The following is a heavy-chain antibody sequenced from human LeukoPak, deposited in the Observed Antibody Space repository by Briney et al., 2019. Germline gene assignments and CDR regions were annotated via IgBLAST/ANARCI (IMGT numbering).Heavy chain of an antibody. CDR3: AIEPLAARTPPMGDY. CDR2: IYHSGST. J-gene: IGHJ4*02. Sequence: SETLPLTCTVSGYSISSGYYWGWIRQPPGKGLEWIGSIYHSGSTYYNPSLKSRVTISVDTSKNRFSLKLSSVTAADTAAYYCAIEPLAARTPPMGDYWGQGTLVTVSS. V-gene: IGHV4-38-2*02. CDR1: GYSISSGYY. D-gene: IGHD6-6*01.